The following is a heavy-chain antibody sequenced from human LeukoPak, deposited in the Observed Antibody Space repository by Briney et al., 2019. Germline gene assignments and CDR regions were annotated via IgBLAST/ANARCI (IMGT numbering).Heavy chain of an antibody. CDR1: GYTFTSYD. CDR2: MNPNSGNT. Sequence: ASVKVSCKASGYTFTSYDINWVRQATGQGLEWMGWMNPNSGNTGYAQKFQGRVTMTRNTSISTAYMELSSLRSEDTAVYYCARGPPGSGWYNYWGQGTLVTVSS. CDR3: ARGPPGSGWYNY. D-gene: IGHD6-19*01. J-gene: IGHJ4*02. V-gene: IGHV1-8*01.